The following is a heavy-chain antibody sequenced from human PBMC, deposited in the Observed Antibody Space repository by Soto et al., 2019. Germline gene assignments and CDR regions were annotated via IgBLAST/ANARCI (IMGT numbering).Heavy chain of an antibody. Sequence: EMQLVESGGGLVQPGGSLKLSCAASGFTFSGSAMHWVRQASGKGLEWVGRIRSKANSYATAYAASVKGRFTISRDDSKNTAYLQMNSLKTEDTAVYYCTRPYYYDSSGNQDYWGQGTLVTVSS. CDR1: GFTFSGSA. V-gene: IGHV3-73*02. CDR3: TRPYYYDSSGNQDY. D-gene: IGHD3-22*01. J-gene: IGHJ4*02. CDR2: IRSKANSYAT.